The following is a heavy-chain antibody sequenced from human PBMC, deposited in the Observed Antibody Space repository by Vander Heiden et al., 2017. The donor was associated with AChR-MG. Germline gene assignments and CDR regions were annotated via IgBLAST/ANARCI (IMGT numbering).Heavy chain of an antibody. V-gene: IGHV3-73*02. D-gene: IGHD2-2*01. Sequence: EVQLVESGGGLVQPGGSLTLSCVASGFPFSGSTLHWVRLASGTGLEWVGRIRGDHTTAYGPSVRGRFSIFRDDSKNTAYLQMNSLKTDDTAVYYCGRHGPYCGSTSCLDYWGQGTVVTVSS. CDR1: GFPFSGST. J-gene: IGHJ4*02. CDR3: GRHGPYCGSTSCLDY. CDR2: IRGDHTT.